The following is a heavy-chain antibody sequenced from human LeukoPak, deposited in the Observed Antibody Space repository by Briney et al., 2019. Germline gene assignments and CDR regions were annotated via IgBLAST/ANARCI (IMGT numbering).Heavy chain of an antibody. CDR1: GFTFSDYN. D-gene: IGHD3-9*01. Sequence: SGGSLRLSCAASGFTFSDYNMNWVRQAPGKGLEWVSYITDGGSTIHHADSVKGRFTISRDNAKKTLYLQMNSLRAEDTAVYYCARSIGLTGGGVDVWGQGTTVTVSS. V-gene: IGHV3-11*01. CDR3: ARSIGLTGGGVDV. J-gene: IGHJ6*02. CDR2: ITDGGSTI.